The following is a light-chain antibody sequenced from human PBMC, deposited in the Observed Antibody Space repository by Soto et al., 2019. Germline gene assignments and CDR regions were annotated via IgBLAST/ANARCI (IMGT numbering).Light chain of an antibody. J-gene: IGKJ1*01. CDR3: QQYNSWLWT. Sequence: EIVMTQSPATLSVSPGEGATLSCRASQSVSSKLAWYQQKPGQAPRLLIYGASTRATGIPARFSGSGSGTEFTLIISSLQSEGSAVYYCQQYNSWLWTFGQGTKVDIK. CDR2: GAS. V-gene: IGKV3-15*01. CDR1: QSVSSK.